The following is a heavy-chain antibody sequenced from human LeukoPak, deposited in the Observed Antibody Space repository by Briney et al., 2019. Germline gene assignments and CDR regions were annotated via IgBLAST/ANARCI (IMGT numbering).Heavy chain of an antibody. D-gene: IGHD2-2*01. CDR2: INPNSGGT. CDR3: ARGYCSSTSCYSDY. V-gene: IGHV1-2*02. Sequence: ASVKVSCKASGGTFSSYAISWVRQAPGQGLEWMGWINPNSGGTNYAQKFQGRVTMTRDTSISTAYMELSRLRSDDTAVYYCARGYCSSTSCYSDYWGQGTLVTVSS. CDR1: GGTFSSYA. J-gene: IGHJ4*02.